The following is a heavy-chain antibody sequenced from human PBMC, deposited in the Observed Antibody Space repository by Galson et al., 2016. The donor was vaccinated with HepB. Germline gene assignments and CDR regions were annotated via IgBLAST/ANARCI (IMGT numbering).Heavy chain of an antibody. CDR3: ARAWGSRLTPSNWYFDL. D-gene: IGHD3-16*01. V-gene: IGHV4-30-2*01. CDR2: IYYSGST. J-gene: IGHJ2*01. Sequence: WIGYIYYSGSTYYNPSLKNLVTISIDRFKNQFSLKLSSVTAADTAVYFCARAWGSRLTPSNWYFDLWGRGTLVSVSS.